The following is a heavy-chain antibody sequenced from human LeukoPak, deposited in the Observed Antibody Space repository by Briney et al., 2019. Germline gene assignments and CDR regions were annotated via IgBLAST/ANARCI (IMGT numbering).Heavy chain of an antibody. D-gene: IGHD6-13*01. CDR3: AGDVVGIAYSGAFYY. CDR1: VFTFSLSY. V-gene: IGHV3-66*01. Sequence: QPGGSLRLSCAPSVFTFSLSYMAWVRHAPGRGVEWLSVIYSGGDTYYYADSVKGRFTLARDNYKKTVSLQINNLRGVHRAVVFCAGDVVGIAYSGAFYYWGQGTLVTVSS. CDR2: IYSGGDT. J-gene: IGHJ4*02.